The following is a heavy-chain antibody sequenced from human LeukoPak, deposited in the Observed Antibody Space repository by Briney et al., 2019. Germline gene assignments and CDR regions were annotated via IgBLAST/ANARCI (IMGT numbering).Heavy chain of an antibody. CDR3: AKDSTSFLRGGSIDY. Sequence: GGSLRLSCAASGFTFSSYEMNWVRQAPGKGLEWVSYISSSGSTIYYADSVKGRFTISRDNAKNSLYLQMSGLRAEDTAVYYCAKDSTSFLRGGSIDYWGQGTLVTVSS. V-gene: IGHV3-48*03. CDR2: ISSSGSTI. CDR1: GFTFSSYE. J-gene: IGHJ4*02. D-gene: IGHD3-3*02.